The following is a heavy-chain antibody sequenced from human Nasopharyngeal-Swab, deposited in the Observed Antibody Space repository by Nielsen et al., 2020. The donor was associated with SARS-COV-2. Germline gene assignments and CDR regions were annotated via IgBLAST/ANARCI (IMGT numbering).Heavy chain of an antibody. D-gene: IGHD2-8*01. J-gene: IGHJ5*02. CDR1: GDTFSSSA. Sequence: SVKVSCKASGDTFSSSAITWVRQAPGQGLEWMGGIIPMFGTADYAQKFQGRVTITADRSTSTAYMEMNSLRSEDTAVYYCARAHPRSCTDGVCFRSQVYNWFDPWGQGTLVTGLL. V-gene: IGHV1-69*06. CDR2: IIPMFGTA. CDR3: ARAHPRSCTDGVCFRSQVYNWFDP.